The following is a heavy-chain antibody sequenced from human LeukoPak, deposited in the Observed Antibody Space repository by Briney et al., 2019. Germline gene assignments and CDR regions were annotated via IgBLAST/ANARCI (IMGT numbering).Heavy chain of an antibody. CDR2: VSPNSGNT. Sequence: GASVKVSCKASGYIFTDYGVSWVRQAPGQGLEWMGWVSPNSGNTNYPQKFQDRVTMTTDTSTTTAYMELEGLTSDDTAVYYCARGRRTTIPKYWGQGTRVTVSS. D-gene: IGHD5-24*01. J-gene: IGHJ4*02. CDR3: ARGRRTTIPKY. V-gene: IGHV1-18*04. CDR1: GYIFTDYG.